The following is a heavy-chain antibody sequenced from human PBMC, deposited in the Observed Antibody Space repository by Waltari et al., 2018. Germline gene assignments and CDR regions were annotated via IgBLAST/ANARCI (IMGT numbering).Heavy chain of an antibody. V-gene: IGHV3-30-3*01. CDR2: ISSDGSSE. CDR1: GFTFSSYS. Sequence: QVQLVESGGGVVQPGRSLRLSCAASGFTFSSYSMHWVRQAPGKGLEWVAIISSDGSSESYADSLRGRFTISRDNSKNKLYLQMSSLRPDDTAVYYCARGPLASPFDYWGQGTLVTVSS. CDR3: ARGPLASPFDY. D-gene: IGHD5-12*01. J-gene: IGHJ4*02.